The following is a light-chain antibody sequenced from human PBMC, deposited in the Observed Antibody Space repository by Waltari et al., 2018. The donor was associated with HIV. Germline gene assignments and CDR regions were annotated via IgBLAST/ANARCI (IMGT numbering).Light chain of an antibody. J-gene: IGKJ5*01. CDR1: QRVTSNY. Sequence: EIVLTQSPGTLSLSPGERATLSCRASQRVTSNYLAWYQQKPGQAPRLLIYGASSRATGIPDRFSGSGSGTDFTLTFSRLEPEDFAVYYCQQYGSTPITFGQGTRLEIK. CDR3: QQYGSTPIT. CDR2: GAS. V-gene: IGKV3-20*01.